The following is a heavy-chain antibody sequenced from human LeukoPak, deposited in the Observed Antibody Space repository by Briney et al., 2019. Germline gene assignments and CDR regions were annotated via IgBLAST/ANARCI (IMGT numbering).Heavy chain of an antibody. Sequence: QAGGSLRLSCVASGFTFRSHWMSWVRQAPGKGLEWVANINLDGSEKYYVDSVMGRFTVSRDNVENSLYLQINSLRADDTAVYFCARDSEHSSSFAFDIWGQGTMVTVSS. V-gene: IGHV3-7*01. J-gene: IGHJ3*02. CDR2: INLDGSEK. D-gene: IGHD6-13*01. CDR3: ARDSEHSSSFAFDI. CDR1: GFTFRSHW.